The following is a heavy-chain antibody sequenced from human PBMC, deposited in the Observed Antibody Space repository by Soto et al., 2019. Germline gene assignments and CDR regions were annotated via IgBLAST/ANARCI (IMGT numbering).Heavy chain of an antibody. D-gene: IGHD6-13*01. V-gene: IGHV5-51*01. J-gene: IGHJ6*02. CDR3: ARTAAAGKYYYGVDV. CDR1: GYSFTSYW. CDR2: IYPGDSDT. Sequence: PGESLKISCKGSGYSFTSYWIGWVRQMPGKGLEWMGIIYPGDSDTRYSPSFQGQVTISADKFFSTAYLQCSSLKASYTAMYYCARTAAAGKYYYGVDVWGQGTTVTVS.